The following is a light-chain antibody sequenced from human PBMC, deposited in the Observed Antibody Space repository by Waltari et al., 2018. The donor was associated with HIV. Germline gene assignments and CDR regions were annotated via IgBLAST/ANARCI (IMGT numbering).Light chain of an antibody. CDR2: KDN. CDR3: ATWDDILSGYL. Sequence: QSVPTQPPSASGTPGQRVAISCSGSHSNTGSNFVYRYQQLPGTAPNLLIYKDNQRPSGVPERFSASKSGSSSSLAISGLRSEDEAEYYCATWDDILSGYLFGTGTKVTVL. V-gene: IGLV1-47*01. CDR1: HSNTGSNF. J-gene: IGLJ1*01.